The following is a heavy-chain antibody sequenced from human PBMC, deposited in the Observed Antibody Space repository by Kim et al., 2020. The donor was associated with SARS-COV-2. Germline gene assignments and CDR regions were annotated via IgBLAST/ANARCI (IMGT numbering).Heavy chain of an antibody. CDR1: GFTFRNFG. D-gene: IGHD3-3*01. V-gene: IGHV3-30*18. CDR2: ISSDEKYE. J-gene: IGHJ4*02. CDR3: AKAGHPGFPHYFDY. Sequence: GGSLRLSCAASGFTFRNFGMHWVRQAPDKGLEWVAIISSDEKYEHYVDSVKGRFTISRDNSKNTLYLQMNSLRTEDSAVYSCAKAGHPGFPHYFDYWGQGTQVTVSS.